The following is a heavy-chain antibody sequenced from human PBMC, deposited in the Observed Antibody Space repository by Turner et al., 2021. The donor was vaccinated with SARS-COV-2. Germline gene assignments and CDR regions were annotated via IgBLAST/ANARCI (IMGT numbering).Heavy chain of an antibody. CDR3: ARRDYDFWSGYPDRGYFDL. D-gene: IGHD3-3*01. V-gene: IGHV4-39*01. J-gene: IGHJ2*01. CDR1: GGSISSRRYY. Sequence: QLQLQESGPGLVKPSETLSLTCTVPGGSISSRRYYRGWIRQPPAKGLEWIGSINYNGSTNYNPSLKRRVTITVDTAKNQFSLKLISVTAADTAVYYCARRDYDFWSGYPDRGYFDLWGRGTLVTVSS. CDR2: INYNGST.